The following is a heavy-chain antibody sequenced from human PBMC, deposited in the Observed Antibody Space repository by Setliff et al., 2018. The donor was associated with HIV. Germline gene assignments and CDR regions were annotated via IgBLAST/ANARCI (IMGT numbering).Heavy chain of an antibody. D-gene: IGHD6-19*01. CDR3: TRDTYSSGWYANYYYYMDV. V-gene: IGHV3-49*04. CDR2: IRSKAYSETT. J-gene: IGHJ6*03. CDR1: GFTFGDYA. Sequence: PGGSLRLSCTASGFTFGDYAVSWVRQAPGKGLEWVGFIRSKAYSETTEYAASVKGRFTISREDSKSIAYLQMNSLKTEDTAVYYCTRDTYSSGWYANYYYYMDVWGKGTTVTVSS.